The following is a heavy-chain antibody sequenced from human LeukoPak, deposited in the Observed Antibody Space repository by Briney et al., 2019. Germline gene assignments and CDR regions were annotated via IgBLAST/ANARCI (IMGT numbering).Heavy chain of an antibody. Sequence: GASVKVSCKASGYTFTSDDINWVRQATGQGLEWMGWMNPHSGNTGYAQKFQGRVTITRNTSISTAYMEVSSLRSEDTAVYYCARVHRRYSSTSCYRAAWFDPWGQGTLVTVSS. D-gene: IGHD2-2*01. CDR3: ARVHRRYSSTSCYRAAWFDP. V-gene: IGHV1-8*03. J-gene: IGHJ5*02. CDR1: GYTFTSDD. CDR2: MNPHSGNT.